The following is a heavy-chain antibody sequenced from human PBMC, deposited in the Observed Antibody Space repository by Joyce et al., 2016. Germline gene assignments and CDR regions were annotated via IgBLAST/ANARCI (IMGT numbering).Heavy chain of an antibody. CDR3: ARGHCSGGSCKPTFDY. D-gene: IGHD2-8*02. J-gene: IGHJ4*02. CDR1: GGPFSKFA. V-gene: IGHV1-69*01. Sequence: ASGGPFSKFAINWLRQAPGQGLEWMGGSIPAVGSPNDAQHFQGRVTITADESTNTVYMDLSSLRSDDTAIYYCARGHCSGGSCKPTFDYWGQGTVVTVSS. CDR2: SIPAVGSP.